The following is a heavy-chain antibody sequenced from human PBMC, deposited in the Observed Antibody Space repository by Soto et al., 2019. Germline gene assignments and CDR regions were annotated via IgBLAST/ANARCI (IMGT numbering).Heavy chain of an antibody. J-gene: IGHJ6*02. D-gene: IGHD3-10*01. V-gene: IGHV3-33*01. Sequence: GSLRLSCAASGFTFSSYGMHWVRQAPGKGLEWVAVIWYDGSNKYYADSVKGRFTISRDNSKNTLYLQMNSLRAEDTAVYYCAREATMVRGVTSDGMDVWGQGTTVTVSS. CDR3: AREATMVRGVTSDGMDV. CDR2: IWYDGSNK. CDR1: GFTFSSYG.